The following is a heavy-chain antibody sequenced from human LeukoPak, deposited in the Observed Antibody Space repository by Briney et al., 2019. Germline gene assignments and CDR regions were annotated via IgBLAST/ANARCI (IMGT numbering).Heavy chain of an antibody. Sequence: SETLSLTCAIYGGSFSGYYWSWIRQPPGKGLEWIGYIYYSGSTNYNPSLKSRVTISVDTSKNQFSLKLSSVTAADTAVYYCARHQCGGDCTDYYYYYGMDVWGQGTTVTVSS. D-gene: IGHD2-21*02. V-gene: IGHV4-59*08. J-gene: IGHJ6*02. CDR2: IYYSGST. CDR1: GGSFSGYY. CDR3: ARHQCGGDCTDYYYYYGMDV.